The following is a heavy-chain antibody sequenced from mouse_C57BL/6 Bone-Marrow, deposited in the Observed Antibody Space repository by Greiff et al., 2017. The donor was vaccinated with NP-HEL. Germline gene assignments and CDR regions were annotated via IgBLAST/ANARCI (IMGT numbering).Heavy chain of an antibody. CDR3: ARLGYYYGSSPY. Sequence: QVQLQQPGAELVKPGASVKLSCKASGYTFTSYWMQWVKQRPGQGLEWIGEIDPSDSYTNYNQKFKGKATLTVDTSSSTAYMQLSSLTSEDTAIYYCARLGYYYGSSPYWGQGTLVTVSA. V-gene: IGHV1-50*01. CDR2: IDPSDSYT. CDR1: GYTFTSYW. J-gene: IGHJ3*01. D-gene: IGHD1-1*01.